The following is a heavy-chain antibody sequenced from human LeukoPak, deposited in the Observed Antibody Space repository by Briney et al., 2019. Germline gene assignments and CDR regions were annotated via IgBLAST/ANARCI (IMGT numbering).Heavy chain of an antibody. CDR1: GGSFSDYY. CDR2: INHSGST. Sequence: SETLSLTCAVYGGSFSDYYWTWIRQPPGKGLEWIGEINHSGSTNYNPSLKSRVTISVDTSKNQFSLKLSSVAAADTAVYYCARINDSSGYFDYWGQGTLVTVSS. V-gene: IGHV4-34*01. CDR3: ARINDSSGYFDY. J-gene: IGHJ4*02. D-gene: IGHD3-22*01.